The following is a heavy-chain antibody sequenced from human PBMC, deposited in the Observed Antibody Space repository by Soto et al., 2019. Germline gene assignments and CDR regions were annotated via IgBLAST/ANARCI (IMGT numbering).Heavy chain of an antibody. J-gene: IGHJ6*02. V-gene: IGHV4-30-2*01. Sequence: SETLSLTCGVSGDTIITGGYSWAWIRQPPGKALEWIGHTYHSGNPYYNPSLKSRVTISVDTSKNQFSLKLSSVTAADTAVYYCARGDPLLWFGEKVYYGMDVWGQGTTVTVS. CDR3: ARGDPLLWFGEKVYYGMDV. CDR1: GDTIITGGYS. D-gene: IGHD3-10*01. CDR2: TYHSGNP.